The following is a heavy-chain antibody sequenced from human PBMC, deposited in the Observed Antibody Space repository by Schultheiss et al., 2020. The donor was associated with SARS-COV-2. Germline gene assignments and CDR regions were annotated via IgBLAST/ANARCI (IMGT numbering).Heavy chain of an antibody. D-gene: IGHD2-15*01. Sequence: GGSLRLSCAASGFTFGTYNMHWVRQAPGKGLEFVASIRSSGRDIYYADSMQGRFTVSRDNANNSLYLQMHSLRAEDTAVYYCVRDRSWWTPYNCFDLWGRGTRVTVSS. CDR1: GFTFGTYN. V-gene: IGHV3-21*01. CDR2: IRSSGRDI. J-gene: IGHJ5*02. CDR3: VRDRSWWTPYNCFDL.